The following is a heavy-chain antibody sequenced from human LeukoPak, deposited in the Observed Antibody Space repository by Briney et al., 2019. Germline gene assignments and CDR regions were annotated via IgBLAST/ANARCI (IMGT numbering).Heavy chain of an antibody. CDR2: IYTSGST. CDR1: GGSISSYY. CDR3: ARDTHYCGGGSCYSE. D-gene: IGHD2-15*01. Sequence: SETLSLTCTVSGGSISSYYWSWIRQPAGKGLEWIGRIYTSGSTNYNPSLKSRVTMSVDTSKNQFSLKLSSVTAADTAVYYCARDTHYCGGGSCYSEWGQGTLVTVSS. J-gene: IGHJ4*02. V-gene: IGHV4-4*07.